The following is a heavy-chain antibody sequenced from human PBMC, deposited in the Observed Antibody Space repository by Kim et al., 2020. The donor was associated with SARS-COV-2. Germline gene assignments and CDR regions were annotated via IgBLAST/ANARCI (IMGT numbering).Heavy chain of an antibody. CDR2: SSGSGDTT. J-gene: IGHJ4*02. CDR3: AKGMRIRAVTSPFDS. D-gene: IGHD2-15*01. V-gene: IGHV3-23*01. CDR1: GFTFSSYA. Sequence: GGSLRLSCAASGFTFSSYAMSWVRQAPGKGLEWVSSSSGSGDTTHYADSVKGRFTISRDNSKNTLYLQMNSLRAEDTAVYYCAKGMRIRAVTSPFDSWGQGTLVTVSP.